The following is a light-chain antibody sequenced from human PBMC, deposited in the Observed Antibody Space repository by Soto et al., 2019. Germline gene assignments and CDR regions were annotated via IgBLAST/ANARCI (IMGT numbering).Light chain of an antibody. CDR1: SSDVGAYNY. Sequence: QSALTQPASVSGSPGQSITISCTGTSSDVGAYNYVSWYQQHPGKAPKLMIYEVINRPSGVSNRLSGSKSGNTASLTISGLQPEDEGDYYCCSYTSSTVIFGGGTKLTVL. CDR2: EVI. CDR3: CSYTSSTVI. V-gene: IGLV2-14*01. J-gene: IGLJ2*01.